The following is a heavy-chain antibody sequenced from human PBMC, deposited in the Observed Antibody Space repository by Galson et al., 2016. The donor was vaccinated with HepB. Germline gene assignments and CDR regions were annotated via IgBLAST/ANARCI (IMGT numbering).Heavy chain of an antibody. D-gene: IGHD6-19*01. CDR1: GFTFGSLW. CDR2: VKQDGSDI. J-gene: IGHJ4*02. V-gene: IGHV3-7*01. CDR3: AGGGGWLTVY. Sequence: SLRLSCAVSGFTFGSLWMTWFRQAPGKGLEWVANVKQDGSDIRHVDSVKGRFTISRDNAKNSLYLQMNSLRVEDTALYYCAGGGGWLTVYWGQGTLVTVSS.